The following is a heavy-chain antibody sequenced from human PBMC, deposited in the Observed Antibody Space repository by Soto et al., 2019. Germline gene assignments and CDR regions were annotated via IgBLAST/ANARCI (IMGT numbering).Heavy chain of an antibody. J-gene: IGHJ4*02. Sequence: QVQLVQSGAEVKKPGSSVKVSCKASGGTFSSYAISWVRQAPGQGLEWMGGIIPIFGTAKYAQKFQGRDTITADESTSTAYMELSRLRSEETAVYYCARGRASGDHLDYWGQGTLVTVSS. CDR3: ARGRASGDHLDY. CDR2: IIPIFGTA. V-gene: IGHV1-69*01. CDR1: GGTFSSYA. D-gene: IGHD4-17*01.